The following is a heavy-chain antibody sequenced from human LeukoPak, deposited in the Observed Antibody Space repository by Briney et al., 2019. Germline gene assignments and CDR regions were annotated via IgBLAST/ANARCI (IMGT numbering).Heavy chain of an antibody. D-gene: IGHD2-8*02. CDR1: GGTFSSYA. Sequence: ASVKVSCKASGGTFSSYAISWVRQAPGQVLEWMGRIIPILGIADYAQKFQGRVTITADKSTSTAYMELSSLRSEDTAVYYCARAGLLALDYWGQGTLVTVSS. CDR2: IIPILGIA. CDR3: ARAGLLALDY. V-gene: IGHV1-69*04. J-gene: IGHJ4*02.